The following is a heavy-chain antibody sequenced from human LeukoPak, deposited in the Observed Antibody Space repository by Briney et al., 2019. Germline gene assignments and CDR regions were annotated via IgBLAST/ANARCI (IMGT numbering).Heavy chain of an antibody. V-gene: IGHV4-30-4*01. D-gene: IGHD6-25*01. CDR2: VYYRGNT. CDR1: GGSISSGDYY. J-gene: IGHJ5*02. Sequence: SETLSLTCTVSGGSISSGDYYWSWLRQPPGKGLEWIGFVYYRGNTYYNPSLKSRVTISIDTVKDQFSLRLTSVTAADTAVYYCARVAAHWFDPWGQGTLVTVSS. CDR3: ARVAAHWFDP.